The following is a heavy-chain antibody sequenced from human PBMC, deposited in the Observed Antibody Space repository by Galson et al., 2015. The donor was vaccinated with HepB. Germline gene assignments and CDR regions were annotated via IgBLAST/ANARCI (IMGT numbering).Heavy chain of an antibody. D-gene: IGHD2-21*01. Sequence: SLRLSCAASRFTFSNFAMNWVRQAPGKGLEWVPTITYDGNNKYYADSVKGRFTISRDNSKNTLYLQMNSLRARDTAVYYCARNSDGTNCVPYSFDSWGHGTLVTVSS. J-gene: IGHJ4*01. CDR1: RFTFSNFA. V-gene: IGHV3-30-3*01. CDR3: ARNSDGTNCVPYSFDS. CDR2: ITYDGNNK.